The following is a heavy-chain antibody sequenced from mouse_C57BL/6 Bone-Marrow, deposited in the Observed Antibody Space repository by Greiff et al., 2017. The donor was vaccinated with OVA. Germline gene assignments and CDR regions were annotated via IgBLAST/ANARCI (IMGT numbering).Heavy chain of an antibody. J-gene: IGHJ2*01. V-gene: IGHV1-69*01. Sequence: VQLQQPGAELVMPGASVKLSCKASGYTFTSYWMHWVKQRPGQGLEWIGEVDPSDSYTNYNQKFKGKSTLTVDKSSSTAYMQLSSLPSEDSAVYYCAREGDYGVYYFDYWGQGTTLTVSS. CDR2: VDPSDSYT. CDR3: AREGDYGVYYFDY. D-gene: IGHD2-4*01. CDR1: GYTFTSYW.